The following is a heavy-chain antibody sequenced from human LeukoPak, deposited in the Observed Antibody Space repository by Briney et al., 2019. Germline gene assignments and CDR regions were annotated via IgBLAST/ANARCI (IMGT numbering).Heavy chain of an antibody. CDR2: SSWNSGTI. D-gene: IGHD1/OR15-1a*01. Sequence: PGRSLRLSCAASGFTFSDYAMHWVRQVPGKDLEWVGGSSWNSGTIAYGDSVKGRATISRDNARNSLYLEVNSLRVEDTALYYCAKDMAVGTTPRVYAFDVWGQGSLVTVSS. J-gene: IGHJ3*01. CDR1: GFTFSDYA. V-gene: IGHV3-9*01. CDR3: AKDMAVGTTPRVYAFDV.